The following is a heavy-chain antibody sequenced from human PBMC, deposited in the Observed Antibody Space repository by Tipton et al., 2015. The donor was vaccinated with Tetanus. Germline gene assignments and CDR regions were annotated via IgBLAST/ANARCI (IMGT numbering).Heavy chain of an antibody. V-gene: IGHV1-69*18. J-gene: IGHJ6*02. Sequence: QLVQSGPEVKKPGSSVKVSCKASGGGFSKFAISWLRQAPGQGVELMGTIIPALSTTTYEQKFRGRITITADESTSTAYMELSSLRSEDTAVYYCARKWDIVAVSAANYYGLDVWGQGTTVTVSS. CDR2: IIPALSTT. CDR1: GGGFSKFA. CDR3: ARKWDIVAVSAANYYGLDV. D-gene: IGHD2-2*01.